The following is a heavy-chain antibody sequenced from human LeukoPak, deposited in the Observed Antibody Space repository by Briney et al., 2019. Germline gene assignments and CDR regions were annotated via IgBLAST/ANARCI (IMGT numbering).Heavy chain of an antibody. CDR2: TYYRSKWYS. Sequence: SQTLSLTCAISGDSVSGNTAGWSWIRQSPSRGLEWLGRTYYRSKWYSDFAPSVRSRITINPDTSKNQFSLQLNSVTPEDTAVYYCAREIPVAGTSAFDIWGQGTMVTVSS. D-gene: IGHD6-19*01. V-gene: IGHV6-1*01. CDR3: AREIPVAGTSAFDI. J-gene: IGHJ3*02. CDR1: GDSVSGNTAG.